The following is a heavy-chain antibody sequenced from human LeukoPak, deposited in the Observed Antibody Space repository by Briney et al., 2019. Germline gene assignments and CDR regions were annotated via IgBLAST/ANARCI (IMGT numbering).Heavy chain of an antibody. D-gene: IGHD1-14*01. Sequence: SETLSLTCTVSGGSISSGGYYWSWIRQHPGKGLEWIGYIYYSGSTYYNPSLKSRVTISVDTSKNQFSLKLSSVTAADTAVYYCAREYIQNHYYGMDVWGQGTTVTVSS. J-gene: IGHJ6*02. CDR1: GGSISSGGYY. CDR3: AREYIQNHYYGMDV. V-gene: IGHV4-31*03. CDR2: IYYSGST.